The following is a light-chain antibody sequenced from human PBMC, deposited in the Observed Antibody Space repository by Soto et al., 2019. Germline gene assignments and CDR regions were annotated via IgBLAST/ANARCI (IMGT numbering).Light chain of an antibody. CDR3: QQYSNWPRT. J-gene: IGKJ1*01. V-gene: IGKV3-15*01. Sequence: EIVMTQSPATLSVSPGERATLSCRAGQSISNKLAWYQQKPDQAPRLLIYGASTRATGIPARFTGSGSGTEFTLTISSLQSEDFAVYYCQQYSNWPRTFGQGTKVDIK. CDR1: QSISNK. CDR2: GAS.